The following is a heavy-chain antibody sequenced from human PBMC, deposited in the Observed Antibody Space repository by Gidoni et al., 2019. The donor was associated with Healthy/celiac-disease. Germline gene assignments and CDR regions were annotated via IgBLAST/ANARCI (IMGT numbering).Heavy chain of an antibody. CDR2: IYYSGST. CDR1: GGSISSSSYY. CDR3: ARLIAAAADAFDI. D-gene: IGHD6-13*01. Sequence: QLQLQESGPGLVKPSETLSLTCTVSGGSISSSSYYWGWIRQPPGKGLEWIGSIYYSGSTYYNPSLKSRVTISVDTSKNQFSLKLSSVTAADTAVYYCARLIAAAADAFDIWGQGTMVTVSS. V-gene: IGHV4-39*01. J-gene: IGHJ3*02.